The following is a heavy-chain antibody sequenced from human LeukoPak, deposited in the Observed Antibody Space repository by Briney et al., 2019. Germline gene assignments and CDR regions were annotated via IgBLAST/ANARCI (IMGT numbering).Heavy chain of an antibody. CDR1: DSTFSSFS. J-gene: IGHJ6*02. Sequence: GSLRLSCAASDSTFSSFSMRWVRQAPGKGLFWVAAISSRSAHIYYADSVKGRFTISRDNAKKSLYLEMNNLRADDTAVYYCARDRSTSRYYHGMDVWGPGTTVIVSS. CDR2: ISSRSAHI. D-gene: IGHD2-2*01. V-gene: IGHV3-21*01. CDR3: ARDRSTSRYYHGMDV.